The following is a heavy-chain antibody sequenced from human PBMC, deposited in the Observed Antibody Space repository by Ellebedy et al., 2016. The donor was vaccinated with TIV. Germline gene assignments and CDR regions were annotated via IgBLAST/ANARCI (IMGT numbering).Heavy chain of an antibody. CDR3: ARGRAWYYYGSGSYPFDY. V-gene: IGHV4-39*01. D-gene: IGHD3-10*01. J-gene: IGHJ4*02. CDR2: IYYSGST. CDR1: GGSISSSSYY. Sequence: MPSETLSLTCTVSGGSISSSSYYWGWIRQPPGKGLEWIGSIYYSGSTYYNPSLKSRVTISVDTSKNQFSLKLSSVTAADTAVYYCARGRAWYYYGSGSYPFDYWGQGTLVTVSS.